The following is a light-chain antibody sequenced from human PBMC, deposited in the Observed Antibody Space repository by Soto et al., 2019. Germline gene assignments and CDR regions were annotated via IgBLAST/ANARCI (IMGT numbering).Light chain of an antibody. Sequence: EIVLTQSPATLSLSPGTEVTLHCAVSQAVSARHMAWYQVRPDHPPRLVIFGTNTRASGTPDRFSGNGSGTDFGLTIRRLEREDFATYYCQQYSTYPWTFGQGTKVEIK. CDR3: QQYSTYPWT. CDR1: QAVSARH. CDR2: GTN. J-gene: IGKJ1*01. V-gene: IGKV3-20*01.